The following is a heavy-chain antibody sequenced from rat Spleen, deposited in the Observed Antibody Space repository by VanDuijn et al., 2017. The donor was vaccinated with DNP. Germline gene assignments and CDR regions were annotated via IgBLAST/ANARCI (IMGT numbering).Heavy chain of an antibody. CDR1: GFTFNNHW. CDR2: ITSSGGNT. CDR3: TTGGPYYYDH. Sequence: EVQLVESGGDLVQPGRSLKLSCVASGFTFNNHWMTWIRQVPGKGLEWVASITSSGGNTFYPDSVKGRFTISRDDARNTLYLQMNSLRSEDTATYYCTTGGPYYYDHWGQGVMVTVSS. J-gene: IGHJ2*01. D-gene: IGHD4-1*01. V-gene: IGHV5-31*01.